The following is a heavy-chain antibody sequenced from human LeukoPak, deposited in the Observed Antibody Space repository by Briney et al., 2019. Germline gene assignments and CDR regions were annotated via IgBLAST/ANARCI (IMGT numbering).Heavy chain of an antibody. D-gene: IGHD3-10*01. CDR1: GFTFTSST. Sequence: GASVNVSCKASGFTFTSSTIQWVRQARGQRLEWIGWIVVGSGNTNYEQKFQERVIITSDMSTTTVYMELSSLRSEDTAVYYCAGTPWFGELTLDYWGQGTLVTVSS. V-gene: IGHV1-58*02. J-gene: IGHJ4*02. CDR3: AGTPWFGELTLDY. CDR2: IVVGSGNT.